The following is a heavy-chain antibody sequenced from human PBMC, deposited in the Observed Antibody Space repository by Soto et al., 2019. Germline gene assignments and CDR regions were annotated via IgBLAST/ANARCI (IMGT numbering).Heavy chain of an antibody. CDR1: GYNFRDYG. Sequence: QVQLVQSGAEVKNPGASVKVSCKATGYNFRDYGVIWARQAPGQGLEWMGYVIPNSGKTTYGQDLQGRVTMTTDTSTNTAYLELRSLRSEDTAVYYCAREIWSTSGPQNFFDDWGQGTLVTVSS. CDR2: VIPNSGKT. V-gene: IGHV1-18*01. J-gene: IGHJ4*02. CDR3: AREIWSTSGPQNFFDD. D-gene: IGHD2-2*01.